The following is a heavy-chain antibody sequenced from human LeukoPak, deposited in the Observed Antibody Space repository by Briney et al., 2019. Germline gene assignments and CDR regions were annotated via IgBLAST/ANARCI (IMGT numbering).Heavy chain of an antibody. CDR3: ATTYWISGA. J-gene: IGHJ5*02. V-gene: IGHV5-51*01. D-gene: IGHD1-1*01. CDR1: GYSFTNYW. Sequence: GESLKISCKGSGYSFTNYWIGWVRQMPGKGLEWMGIIFPADSETRYSPSFQGQVTISADKSISTAYLQWTSLKASDSAMYYCATTYWISGAWGQGTLVTVSS. CDR2: IFPADSET.